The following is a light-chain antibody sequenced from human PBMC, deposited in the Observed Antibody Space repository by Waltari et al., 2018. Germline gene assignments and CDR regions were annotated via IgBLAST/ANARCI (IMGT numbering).Light chain of an antibody. CDR2: EVS. CDR3: SSYTSSSKGV. V-gene: IGLV2-14*01. CDR1: SSAVGGYNY. J-gene: IGLJ2*01. Sequence: QSALTQPASVSGSPGQSIPIPCTGTSSAVGGYNYSPWYQQHPGKAPKLMIYEVSNRPSGVSNRFSGSKSGNTASLTISGLQAEDEADYYCSSYTSSSKGVFGGGTKLTVL.